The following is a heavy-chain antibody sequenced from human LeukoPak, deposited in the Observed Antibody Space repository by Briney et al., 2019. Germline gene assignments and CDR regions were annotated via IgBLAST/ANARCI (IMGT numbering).Heavy chain of an antibody. CDR2: IIPIFGTA. Sequence: ASVKVSCKASGGTFSSYAISWVRQAPGQGLEWMGGIIPIFGTANYAQEFQGRVTITTDESTSTAYMELSSLRSEDTAVYYCATSSRRTGYFDYWGQGTLVTVSS. CDR1: GGTFSSYA. CDR3: ATSSRRTGYFDY. D-gene: IGHD3/OR15-3a*01. V-gene: IGHV1-69*05. J-gene: IGHJ4*02.